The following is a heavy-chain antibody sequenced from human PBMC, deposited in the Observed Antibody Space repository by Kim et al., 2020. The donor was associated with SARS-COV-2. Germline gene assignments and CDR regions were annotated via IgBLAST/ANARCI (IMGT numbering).Heavy chain of an antibody. Sequence: SVKVSCKASGGTFSSYAISWVRQAPGQGLEWMGGIIPIFGTANYAQKFQGRVTITADESTSTAYMELSSLRSEDTAVYYCASPSLDIGVVPAAMRRRAAAGTGYFQHWGQGTLVTVSS. V-gene: IGHV1-69*13. D-gene: IGHD2-2*01. CDR1: GGTFSSYA. CDR2: IIPIFGTA. J-gene: IGHJ1*01. CDR3: ASPSLDIGVVPAAMRRRAAAGTGYFQH.